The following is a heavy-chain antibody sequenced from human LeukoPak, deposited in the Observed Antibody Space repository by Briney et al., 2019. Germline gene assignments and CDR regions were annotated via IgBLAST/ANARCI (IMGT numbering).Heavy chain of an antibody. CDR2: IKSKTDGGTT. J-gene: IGHJ4*02. CDR1: GFTFSNAW. D-gene: IGHD6-13*01. Sequence: PGGSLRLSCAASGFTFSNAWMSWVRQAPGKGLEWVGRIKSKTDGGTTDYAAPVKGRFTISRDDSENTLYLQMNSLKTEDTAVYYCIRWYRYYFDYWGQGTLVTVSS. CDR3: IRWYRYYFDY. V-gene: IGHV3-15*01.